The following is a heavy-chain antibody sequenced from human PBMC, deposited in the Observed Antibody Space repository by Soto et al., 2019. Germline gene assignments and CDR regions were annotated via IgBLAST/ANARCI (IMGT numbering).Heavy chain of an antibody. D-gene: IGHD3-10*01. J-gene: IGHJ4*02. CDR1: GGSISSGGYY. V-gene: IGHV4-31*03. CDR2: IYYSGTT. Sequence: SETLSLTCTVSGGSISSGGYYWSWIRQHPGKGLEWIGYIYYSGTTYYNPSLKSRVTISVDTSKNQFSLKLSSVSAADTSMYYCARVYGSGSYYFDYWGQGTLVTVSS. CDR3: ARVYGSGSYYFDY.